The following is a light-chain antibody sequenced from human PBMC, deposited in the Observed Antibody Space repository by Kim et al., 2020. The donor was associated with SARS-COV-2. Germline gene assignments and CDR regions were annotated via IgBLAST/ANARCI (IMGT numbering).Light chain of an antibody. CDR1: QCIHND. V-gene: IGKV1-16*02. CDR2: AAS. Sequence: SGGDRVTITWRAGQCIHNDLAGFQQKPGKAPTSLIYAASTWQRGVPSKFSGSGSGTDFTLTISSLHPEDFATYHCQQYSTYPYTFGQGTKLEI. CDR3: QQYSTYPYT. J-gene: IGKJ2*01.